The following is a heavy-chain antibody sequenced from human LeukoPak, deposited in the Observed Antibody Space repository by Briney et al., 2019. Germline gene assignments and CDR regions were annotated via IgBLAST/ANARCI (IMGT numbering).Heavy chain of an antibody. CDR1: GGSISSGGYS. D-gene: IGHD4-17*01. J-gene: IGHJ4*02. CDR2: IYHSGST. CDR3: ATATSNDYGDYYFDY. V-gene: IGHV4-30-2*01. Sequence: SQTLSLTCAVSGGSISSGGYSWSWIRQPPGKGLERIGYIYHSGSTYYNPSLKSRVTISVDRSKNQFSLKLSSVTAADTAVYYCATATSNDYGDYYFDYWGQGTLVTVSS.